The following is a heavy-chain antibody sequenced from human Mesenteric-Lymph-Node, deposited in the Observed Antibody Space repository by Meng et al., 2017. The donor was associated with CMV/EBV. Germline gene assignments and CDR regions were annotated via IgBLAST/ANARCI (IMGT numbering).Heavy chain of an antibody. J-gene: IGHJ4*02. CDR1: TFTFRNYE. CDR2: IYSGGST. Sequence: GESLKISCGASTFTFRNYEMNWVRQAPGKGLEWVSVIYSGGSTYYADSVKGRFTISRDNSKNTLYLQMNNLRAEDTAVYYCAREGGGYPAAPWYWGQGTLVTVSS. V-gene: IGHV3-53*01. CDR3: AREGGGYPAAPWY. D-gene: IGHD3-22*01.